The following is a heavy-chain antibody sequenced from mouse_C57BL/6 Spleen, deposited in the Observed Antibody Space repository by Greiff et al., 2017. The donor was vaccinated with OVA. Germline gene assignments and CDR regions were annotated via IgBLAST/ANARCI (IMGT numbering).Heavy chain of an antibody. CDR2: INPNNGGT. D-gene: IGHD4-1*01. CDR3: ARRGLTGFAY. Sequence: EVQLQQSGPELVMPGASVKISCKASGYTFTDYYMNWVKQSHGKSLEWIGDINPNNGGTSYNQKFKGKATLTVDKSSSTAYMELRSLTSEDSAVYYCARRGLTGFAYWGQGTLVTVSA. J-gene: IGHJ3*01. CDR1: GYTFTDYY. V-gene: IGHV1-26*01.